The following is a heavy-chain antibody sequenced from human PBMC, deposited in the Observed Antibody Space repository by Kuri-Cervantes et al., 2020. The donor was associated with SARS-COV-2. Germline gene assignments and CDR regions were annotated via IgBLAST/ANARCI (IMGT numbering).Heavy chain of an antibody. V-gene: IGHV4-59*01. CDR3: ARDLGGSNYGGGDY. D-gene: IGHD4-23*01. Sequence: SETLSLTCTVSGGSISSYYWGWIRQPPGKGLEWIGSIYYSGSTNYNPSLKSRVTISVDTSKNQFSLKLSSVTAADTAVYYCARDLGGSNYGGGDYWGQGTLVTVSS. CDR2: IYYSGST. CDR1: GGSISSYY. J-gene: IGHJ4*02.